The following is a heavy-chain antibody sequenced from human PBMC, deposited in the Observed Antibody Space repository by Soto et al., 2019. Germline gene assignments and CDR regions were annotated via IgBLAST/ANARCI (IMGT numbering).Heavy chain of an antibody. CDR1: GFPFANFL. CDR3: IGSFPF. V-gene: IGHV3-49*03. CDR2: IRSQPYGGTT. J-gene: IGHJ1*01. D-gene: IGHD3-10*01. Sequence: PGGSLRLSCTGSGFPFANFLMSWFRQAPGKGLEWVGFIRSQPYGGTTQYAASVRGRFTISRDDSKGIAYLQMNSLKSEDSGVYYCIGSFPFWGKGTLVTVSS.